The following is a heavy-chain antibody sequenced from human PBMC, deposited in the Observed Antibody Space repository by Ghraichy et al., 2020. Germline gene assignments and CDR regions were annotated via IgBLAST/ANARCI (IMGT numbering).Heavy chain of an antibody. Sequence: ASVKVSCKASGSTFTGYYMHWVRQAPGQGLEWMGRINPNSGGTNYAQKFQGRVTMTRDTSINTAYMELNRLRSDDTAVYYCARDRFCSGGSCYRGYFDYWGQGTLVTGS. CDR1: GSTFTGYY. CDR3: ARDRFCSGGSCYRGYFDY. D-gene: IGHD2-15*01. J-gene: IGHJ4*02. V-gene: IGHV1-2*06. CDR2: INPNSGGT.